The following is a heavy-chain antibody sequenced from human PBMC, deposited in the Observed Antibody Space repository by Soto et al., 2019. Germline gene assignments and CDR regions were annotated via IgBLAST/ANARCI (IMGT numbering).Heavy chain of an antibody. J-gene: IGHJ6*02. CDR3: ARDSSPGIAAAGTLSGVRYYYYYGMDV. D-gene: IGHD6-13*01. CDR2: INPNSGGT. Sequence: ASVKVSCKASGYTFTGYYMHWVRQAPGQGLEWMGWINPNSGGTNYAQKYQGWVTMTRDTSISTAYMELGRLRSDDTAVYYCARDSSPGIAAAGTLSGVRYYYYYGMDVWGQGTTVTVSS. V-gene: IGHV1-2*04. CDR1: GYTFTGYY.